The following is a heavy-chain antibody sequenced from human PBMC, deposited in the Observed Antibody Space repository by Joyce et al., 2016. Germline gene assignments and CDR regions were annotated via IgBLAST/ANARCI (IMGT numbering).Heavy chain of an antibody. V-gene: IGHV1-58*01. Sequence: QLVQSGPEVRTPATSVKVSYKPSGFIFNSAAVHWVRQAPGQRLEWIGWIAVGSGNTKYAKNFQQRVTFIRDVSTSTAYMELTSLRSEDTAVYYCATDRVGALSPWGPGTLVTVSS. D-gene: IGHD1-26*01. CDR2: IAVGSGNT. CDR3: ATDRVGALSP. J-gene: IGHJ4*02. CDR1: GFIFNSAA.